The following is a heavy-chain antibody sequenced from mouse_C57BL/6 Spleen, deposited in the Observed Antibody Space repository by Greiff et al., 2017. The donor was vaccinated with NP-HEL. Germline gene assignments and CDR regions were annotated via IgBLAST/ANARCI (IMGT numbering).Heavy chain of an antibody. CDR3: ARGGAQATSASFAY. CDR1: GYAFTNYL. CDR2: INPGSGGT. J-gene: IGHJ3*01. Sequence: VQLQQSGAELVRPGTSVKVSCKASGYAFTNYLIEWVKQRPGQGLEWIGVINPGSGGTNYNEKFKGKATLTADKSSSTAYMQLSSLTSEDSAVYFCARGGAQATSASFAYWGQGTLVTVSA. D-gene: IGHD3-2*02. V-gene: IGHV1-54*01.